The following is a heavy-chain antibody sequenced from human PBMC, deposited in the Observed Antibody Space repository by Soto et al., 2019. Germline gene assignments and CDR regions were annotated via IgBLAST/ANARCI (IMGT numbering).Heavy chain of an antibody. V-gene: IGHV3-33*01. J-gene: IGHJ6*02. Sequence: QVQLVESGGGVVQPGRSLRLSCAASGFTFSSYGMHWVRQAPGKGLEWVAVIWYDGSNKYYADSVKGRFTISRDNSKNTLYLQMNSLRAEDTAVYYCARDPPGIAAAGSPQDGMDVWGQGTTVTVSS. CDR2: IWYDGSNK. CDR3: ARDPPGIAAAGSPQDGMDV. D-gene: IGHD6-13*01. CDR1: GFTFSSYG.